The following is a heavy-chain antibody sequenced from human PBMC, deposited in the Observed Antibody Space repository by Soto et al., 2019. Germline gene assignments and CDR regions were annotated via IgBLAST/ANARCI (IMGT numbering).Heavy chain of an antibody. CDR3: ARIIKDIVVVPAATDYYYYYYMDV. CDR1: GDSISNNYYY. V-gene: IGHV4-30-4*01. Sequence: PSETLSLTCTVSGDSISNNYYYWSWIRQPPGKGLEWIGNIYYSGSTYYNPSLKSRVTISVDTSKNQFSLKLSSVTAADTAVYYCARIIKDIVVVPAATDYYYYYYMDVWGKGTTVTVSS. D-gene: IGHD2-2*01. J-gene: IGHJ6*03. CDR2: IYYSGST.